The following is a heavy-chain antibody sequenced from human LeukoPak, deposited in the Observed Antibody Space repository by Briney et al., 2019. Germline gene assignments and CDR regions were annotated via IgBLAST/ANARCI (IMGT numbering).Heavy chain of an antibody. Sequence: PSETLSLTCAVYGGSFSGYYWSWIRQPPGKGLEWIGEINHSGSTNYNPSLKSRVTISVDTSKNQFSLKLSSVTAADTAVYYCATVVPAATYAVWFDPWGQGTLVTVSS. V-gene: IGHV4-34*01. D-gene: IGHD2-2*01. J-gene: IGHJ5*02. CDR2: INHSGST. CDR1: GGSFSGYY. CDR3: ATVVPAATYAVWFDP.